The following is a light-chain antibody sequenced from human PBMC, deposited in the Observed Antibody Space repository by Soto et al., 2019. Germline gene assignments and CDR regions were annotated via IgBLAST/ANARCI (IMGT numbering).Light chain of an antibody. CDR1: QSIRTY. Sequence: EIVLTQSPGTLSLSPGERATLSCRASQSIRTYLAWYQQKPGQAPRLLIYDASNRATGIPARFSGSGSGTDFTLTISSLEPEDFAVYYCQQRSNWPSFGGGTKVDIK. V-gene: IGKV3-11*01. J-gene: IGKJ4*01. CDR3: QQRSNWPS. CDR2: DAS.